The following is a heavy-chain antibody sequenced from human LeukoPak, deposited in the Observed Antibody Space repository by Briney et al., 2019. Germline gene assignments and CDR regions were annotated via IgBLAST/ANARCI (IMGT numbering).Heavy chain of an antibody. CDR2: IYPGDSDT. Sequence: GASLKISCKGSGSCFTSYWIGWVRQLPGKGLEWMGIIYPGDSDTRYSPSFQGQVTTSADKSISTAYLQWRSLKASDTAMYYCARSVVPAAHYYFDYWGQGTLVTVSS. V-gene: IGHV5-51*01. CDR1: GSCFTSYW. D-gene: IGHD2-2*01. J-gene: IGHJ4*02. CDR3: ARSVVPAAHYYFDY.